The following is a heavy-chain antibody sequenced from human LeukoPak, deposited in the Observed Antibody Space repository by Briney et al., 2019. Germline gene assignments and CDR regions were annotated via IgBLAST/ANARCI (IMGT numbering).Heavy chain of an antibody. D-gene: IGHD5-24*01. CDR2: ISSSGSTI. CDR1: GFTFSDYY. CDR3: ARGKGSGYNPRGFYYYMDV. Sequence: GGSLRLSCAASGFTFSDYYMSWIRQAPGKGLEWVSYISSSGSTIYYADPVKGRFTISRDNAKNSLYLQMNSLRAEDTAVYYCARGKGSGYNPRGFYYYMDVWGKETTVTVSS. V-gene: IGHV3-11*04. J-gene: IGHJ6*03.